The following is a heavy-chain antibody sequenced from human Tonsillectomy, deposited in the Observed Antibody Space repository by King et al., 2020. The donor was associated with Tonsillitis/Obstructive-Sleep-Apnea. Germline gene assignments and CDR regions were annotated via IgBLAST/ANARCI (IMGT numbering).Heavy chain of an antibody. CDR3: ARLGYCSSTSCYPKYYYYYYMDV. Sequence: QLQESGPGLVKPSETLSLTCTVSGGSISSSNYYWGWIRQPPGKGLEWIGSIYYSGSTYYNPSIKSRVTISVDTSKNQFSLKLSSVTAADTAVYYCARLGYCSSTSCYPKYYYYYYMDVWGKGTTVTVSS. V-gene: IGHV4-39*01. CDR2: IYYSGST. J-gene: IGHJ6*03. CDR1: GGSISSSNYY. D-gene: IGHD2-2*01.